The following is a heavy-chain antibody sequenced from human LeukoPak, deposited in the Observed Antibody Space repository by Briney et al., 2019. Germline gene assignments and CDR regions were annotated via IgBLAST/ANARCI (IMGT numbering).Heavy chain of an antibody. D-gene: IGHD2-15*01. CDR3: ARLAQDHCSGGSCYYFDY. V-gene: IGHV5-51*01. J-gene: IGHJ4*02. CDR1: GYSFTSYW. Sequence: PGESLKISCKGSGYSFTSYWIGWVRQMPGKGLEWMGIIYPGDSDTRYSPSFQGQVTISADKSISTAYLQWSSLKASDTAMYYCARLAQDHCSGGSCYYFDYWGQGTLVTVSS. CDR2: IYPGDSDT.